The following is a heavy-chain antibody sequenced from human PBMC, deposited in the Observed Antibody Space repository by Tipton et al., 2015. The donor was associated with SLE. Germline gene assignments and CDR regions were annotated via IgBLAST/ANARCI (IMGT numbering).Heavy chain of an antibody. J-gene: IGHJ4*02. CDR2: IRSKAYGGTT. V-gene: IGHV3-49*04. Sequence: PRLSCTASGFTFGDYAMSWVRQAPGKGLEWVGFIRSKAYGGTTEYAASVKGRFTISRDDSKSIAYLQMNSLKTEDTAVYYCTRGSSYCGGDCYTDWGQGTLVTVSS. D-gene: IGHD2-21*01. CDR3: TRGSSYCGGDCYTD. CDR1: GFTFGDYA.